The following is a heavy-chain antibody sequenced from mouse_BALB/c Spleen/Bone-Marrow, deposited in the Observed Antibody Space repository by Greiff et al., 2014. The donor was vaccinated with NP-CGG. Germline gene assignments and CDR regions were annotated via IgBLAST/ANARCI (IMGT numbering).Heavy chain of an antibody. CDR2: ISDGGSST. CDR3: ARQDYYAGSHRYFDV. J-gene: IGHJ1*01. D-gene: IGHD1-1*01. Sequence: EVKLMESGGGLVKPGGSLKLSCAASGFTFSDYFMYWVRQTPEKRLEWVATISDGGSSTYYPDSVKGRFTISRDNAKNNLYLQMSSLKSEDIAMYYCARQDYYAGSHRYFDVWGAGTTVTVSS. V-gene: IGHV5-4*02. CDR1: GFTFSDYF.